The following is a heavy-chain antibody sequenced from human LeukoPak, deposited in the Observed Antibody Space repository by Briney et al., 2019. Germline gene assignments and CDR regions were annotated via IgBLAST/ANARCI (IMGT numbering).Heavy chain of an antibody. J-gene: IGHJ3*02. Sequence: SETLSLTCTVSGGSISSGSYYWSWIRQPAGKGLEWIGRIYSSGSTNYNPSLKSRVTISLDTSKNQFSLKLSSVTAADTAVYYCARVIYDILTGYWGAFDIWGQGTMVTVSS. CDR2: IYSSGST. V-gene: IGHV4-61*02. CDR3: ARVIYDILTGYWGAFDI. D-gene: IGHD3-9*01. CDR1: GGSISSGSYY.